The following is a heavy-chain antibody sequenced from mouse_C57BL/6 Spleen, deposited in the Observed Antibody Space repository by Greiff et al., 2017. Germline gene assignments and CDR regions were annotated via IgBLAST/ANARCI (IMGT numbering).Heavy chain of an antibody. CDR2: IYPSDSET. Sequence: VQLQQPGAELVRPGSSVKLSCKASGYTFTSYWMDWVKQRPGQGLEWIGNIYPSDSETHYNQKFKDKATLTVDKSSSTAYMQLSSLTSEDSAVYYCARFQYYCDYWGKGTTLTVSS. CDR1: GYTFTSYW. J-gene: IGHJ2*01. CDR3: ARFQYYCDY. V-gene: IGHV1-61*01.